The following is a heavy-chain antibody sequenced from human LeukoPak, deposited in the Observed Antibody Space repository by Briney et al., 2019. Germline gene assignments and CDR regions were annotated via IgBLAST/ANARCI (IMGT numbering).Heavy chain of an antibody. D-gene: IGHD3-22*01. J-gene: IGHJ4*02. CDR1: GFTVSANY. CDR3: ARVDSSGFQFVH. CDR2: IYSGGST. Sequence: GGSLRLSCAASGFTVSANYMTWVRQAPGKGLEWVSMIYSGGSTLSADSVKGRFTISRDNSKNTLYLQMNTLRAEDTAVYYCARVDSSGFQFVHWGQGSLVTVSS. V-gene: IGHV3-53*01.